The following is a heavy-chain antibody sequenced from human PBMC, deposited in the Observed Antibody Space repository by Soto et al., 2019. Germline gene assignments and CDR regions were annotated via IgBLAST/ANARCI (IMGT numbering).Heavy chain of an antibody. J-gene: IGHJ5*02. CDR2: IIPIFGRA. V-gene: IGHV1-69*01. CDR1: GGTFSSYA. D-gene: IGHD3-22*01. Sequence: QVQLVQSGAEVKKPGSSVKVSCKASGGTFSSYAISWVRQAPGQGLEWMGGIIPIFGRANYAQKFQGRVTITADESTSTAYMELSSLRSEDTAVYYCARAAEDYYDSSGPRFDPWGQGTLVTVSS. CDR3: ARAAEDYYDSSGPRFDP.